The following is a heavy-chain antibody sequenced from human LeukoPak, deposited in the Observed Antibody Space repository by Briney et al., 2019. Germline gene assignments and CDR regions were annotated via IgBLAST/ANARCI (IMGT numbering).Heavy chain of an antibody. CDR1: GYTFTSYG. CDR2: IITYSGNT. CDR3: ARDTKRSRARWENLGCDP. V-gene: IGHV1-18*01. J-gene: IGHJ5*02. D-gene: IGHD1-26*01. Sequence: ASVKVSCKASGYTFTSYGISWVRQAPGQGLEWMGYIITYSGNTNYAQKLQGRVTMTTDTSTSTAYMELRGLRSDDTAVYYCARDTKRSRARWENLGCDPWGQGTLVTVSS.